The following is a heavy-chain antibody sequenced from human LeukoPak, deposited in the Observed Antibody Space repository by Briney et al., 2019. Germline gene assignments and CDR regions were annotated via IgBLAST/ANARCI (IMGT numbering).Heavy chain of an antibody. V-gene: IGHV4-30-4*01. Sequence: SQTLSLTCTVSGGSISSGDYYWSWIRQPPGKGLEWIGYIYYSGSTYYNPSLKSRVTISVDTSKNQFSLKLNSVTAADTAVYYCARGRFEDYYDSSGDEWYFDYWGQGTLVTVSS. CDR1: GGSISSGDYY. D-gene: IGHD3-22*01. J-gene: IGHJ4*02. CDR3: ARGRFEDYYDSSGDEWYFDY. CDR2: IYYSGST.